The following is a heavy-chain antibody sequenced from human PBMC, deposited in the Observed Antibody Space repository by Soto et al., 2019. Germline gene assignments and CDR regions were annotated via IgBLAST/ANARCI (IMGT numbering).Heavy chain of an antibody. D-gene: IGHD3-10*01. Sequence: GGSLRLSCAASGFTFSSYWMHWVRQAPGKGLVWVSRINSDGSSTSYADSVKGRFTISRDNAKNTLYLQMNSLRAEDTAVYYCARVVYGSGSYYNGGFDPWGQGTLVTVSS. CDR1: GFTFSSYW. V-gene: IGHV3-74*01. CDR3: ARVVYGSGSYYNGGFDP. J-gene: IGHJ5*02. CDR2: INSDGSST.